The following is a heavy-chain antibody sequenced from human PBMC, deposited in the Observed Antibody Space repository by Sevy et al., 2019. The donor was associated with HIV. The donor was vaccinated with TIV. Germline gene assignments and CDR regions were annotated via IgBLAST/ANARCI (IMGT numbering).Heavy chain of an antibody. CDR3: ATTREYDQRKSGYFDY. CDR1: GYTLTQLS. Sequence: AAVKVSCKVSGYTLTQLSMHWVRQAPGKGLEWMGSFDPEDRERIYAQKFQGRITMTEDTSTDTAYMDLSSLKSDDTPVYYCATTREYDQRKSGYFDYWGQGAKVLVSS. V-gene: IGHV1-24*01. D-gene: IGHD2-15*01. CDR2: FDPEDRER. J-gene: IGHJ4*02.